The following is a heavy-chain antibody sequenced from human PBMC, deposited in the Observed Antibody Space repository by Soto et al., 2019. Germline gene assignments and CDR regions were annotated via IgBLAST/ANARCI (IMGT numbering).Heavy chain of an antibody. CDR3: SKAEDGIRGRSAVSAFLLNRSSDL. Sequence: GKGLEWVSSISSSSSYIYYADSVKGRFTISRDNAKNSLYLQMNSLRAEDTAVYYCSKAEDGIRGRSAVSAFLLNRSSDL. CDR2: ISSSSSYI. V-gene: IGHV3-21*01. D-gene: IGHD2-15*01. J-gene: IGHJ2*01.